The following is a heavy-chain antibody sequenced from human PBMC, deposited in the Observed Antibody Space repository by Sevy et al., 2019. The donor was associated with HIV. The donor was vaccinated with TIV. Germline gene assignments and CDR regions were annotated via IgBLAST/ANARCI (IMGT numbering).Heavy chain of an antibody. CDR1: GFPFSSYA. CDR3: ARGARQRGLSYYYYGMDV. D-gene: IGHD5-12*01. V-gene: IGHV3-13*01. Sequence: GGSLRLSCATSGFPFSSYAMSWVRQAPGKGLEWVSAIGTAGDTYYPGSVKGRFTISRENAKNSLYLQMNSLRAGDTAVYYCARGARQRGLSYYYYGMDVWGQGTTVTVSS. CDR2: IGTAGDT. J-gene: IGHJ6*02.